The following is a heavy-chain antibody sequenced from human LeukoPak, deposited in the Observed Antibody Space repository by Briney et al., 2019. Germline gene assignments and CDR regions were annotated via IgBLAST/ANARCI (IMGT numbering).Heavy chain of an antibody. CDR3: ARDWGNVVPAAMNYYMGV. D-gene: IGHD2-2*01. J-gene: IGHJ6*03. CDR2: ISYDGRNK. CDR1: GFTFSNYG. V-gene: IGHV3-30*03. Sequence: GRSLRLSCAASGFTFSNYGMHWVRQAPGKGLEWVAVISYDGRNKYYADSVKGRFTISRDNSKNTLYLQMNSLRAEDTAVYYCARDWGNVVPAAMNYYMGVWGKGTTVTVSS.